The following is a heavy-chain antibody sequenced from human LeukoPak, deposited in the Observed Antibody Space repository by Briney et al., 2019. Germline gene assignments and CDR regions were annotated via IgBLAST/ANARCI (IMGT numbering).Heavy chain of an antibody. CDR1: GFTFSSYA. D-gene: IGHD3-22*01. CDR2: ISYDGSNK. J-gene: IGHJ6*02. Sequence: GGSLRLSCAASGFTFSSYAMHWVRQAPGKGLEWVAVISYDGSNKYYADSVKGRFTISRDNSKNTLYLQMNSLRAEDTAVYYCARVRYYDSGGYSDYYYYYGMDVWGQGTTVTVSS. CDR3: ARVRYYDSGGYSDYYYYYGMDV. V-gene: IGHV3-30-3*01.